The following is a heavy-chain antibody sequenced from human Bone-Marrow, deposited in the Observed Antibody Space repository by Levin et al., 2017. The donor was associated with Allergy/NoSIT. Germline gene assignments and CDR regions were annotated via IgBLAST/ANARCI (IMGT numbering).Heavy chain of an antibody. CDR2: IRSRAYGGTA. CDR3: ARRTYSSGPPGRNFDL. D-gene: IGHD3-22*01. CDR1: GFTFGNYA. V-gene: IGHV3-49*04. J-gene: IGHJ2*01. Sequence: QSGGSLRLSCSASGFTFGNYAVNWVRQAPGKGLDWIGFIRSRAYGGTAEVAASVKGRFTISRDDSKSIAYLQMNSLESEDTAVYYCARRTYSSGPPGRNFDLWGRGTLVIVSS.